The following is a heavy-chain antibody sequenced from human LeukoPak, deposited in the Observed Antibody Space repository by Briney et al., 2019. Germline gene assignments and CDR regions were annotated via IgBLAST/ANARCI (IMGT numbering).Heavy chain of an antibody. J-gene: IGHJ4*02. D-gene: IGHD3-22*01. CDR3: ARAPPNYYDSSGYYYIFDY. CDR2: IYTSGST. CDR1: GGSISSYY. Sequence: PSETLSLTCTVSGGSISSYYWSWIRQPAGKGLEWIGRIYTSGSTNYNPSLKSRVTMSVDTSKNQFSLKLSSVTAADTAVYYCARAPPNYYDSSGYYYIFDYWGQGTLVTVSS. V-gene: IGHV4-4*07.